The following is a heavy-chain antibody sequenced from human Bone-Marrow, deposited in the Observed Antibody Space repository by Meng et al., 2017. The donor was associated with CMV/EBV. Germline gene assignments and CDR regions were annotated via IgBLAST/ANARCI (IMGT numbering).Heavy chain of an antibody. CDR2: IKSKTDGGTT. CDR3: TTGVGGGNSYYNGMDV. J-gene: IGHJ6*02. CDR1: GVTFSNAW. D-gene: IGHD1-26*01. V-gene: IGHV3-15*01. Sequence: ETLSLTCAASGVTFSNAWMSWVRQAPGKGLEWVGRIKSKTDGGTTDYAAPVKGRFTISRDDSKNTLYLQMNSLKTEDTAVYYCTTGVGGGNSYYNGMDVWGQGTTVTVSS.